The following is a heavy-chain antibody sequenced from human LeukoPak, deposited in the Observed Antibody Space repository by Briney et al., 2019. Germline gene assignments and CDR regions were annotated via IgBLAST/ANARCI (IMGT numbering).Heavy chain of an antibody. D-gene: IGHD3-16*01. J-gene: IGHJ6*02. CDR3: VWGFYYTGMDV. CDR1: GGSISSSFYY. CDR2: IYYSGST. V-gene: IGHV4-39*01. Sequence: PSETLSLTCTVSGGSISSSFYYWGWIRQPPGKGLEWIGSIYYSGSTYYNPSLKSRVTISVDTSKNQFSLQLNSVTPEDTAVYYCVWGFYYTGMDVWGQGTTVTVSS.